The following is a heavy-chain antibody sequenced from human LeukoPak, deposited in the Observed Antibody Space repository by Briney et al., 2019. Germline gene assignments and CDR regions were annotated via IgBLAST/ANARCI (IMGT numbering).Heavy chain of an antibody. V-gene: IGHV3-11*01. Sequence: PGGSLRPPCAASGFTFTDSYMSWIRQAPGKGLEWISSIVDSGSPIYYANSVKGRFTISRDNAKNSLYLQMNNLRAEDTAMYYCARGAGPLFDPWGQGTLVTVSS. CDR2: IVDSGSPI. CDR1: GFTFTDSY. J-gene: IGHJ5*02. CDR3: ARGAGPLFDP.